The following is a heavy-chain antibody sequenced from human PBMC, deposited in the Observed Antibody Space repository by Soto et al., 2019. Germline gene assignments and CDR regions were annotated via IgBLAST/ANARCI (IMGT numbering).Heavy chain of an antibody. J-gene: IGHJ4*02. CDR3: ASAYLRGVVTPLPSYDY. V-gene: IGHV1-69*01. D-gene: IGHD3-3*01. CDR1: GGTFSSYA. Sequence: GASVKVSCKASGGTFSSYAISWVRQAPGQGLEWMGGIIPIFGTANYAQKFQGRVTITADESTSTAYMELSSLRSEDTAVYYCASAYLRGVVTPLPSYDYWGQGTLVTVSS. CDR2: IIPIFGTA.